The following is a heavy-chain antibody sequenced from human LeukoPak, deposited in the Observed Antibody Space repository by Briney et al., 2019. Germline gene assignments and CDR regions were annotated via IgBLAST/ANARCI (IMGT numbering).Heavy chain of an antibody. Sequence: GGSLRLSCVASGFSFSNYAMSWVRQAPGEGLDWVSTISDSGRDAYYADSVKGRFTISRDNSKNTLYLQMTSLRVEDTATYYCAKVPYSDYGSGRPPFMDVWGQGTTVAVSS. CDR2: ISDSGRDA. J-gene: IGHJ6*02. CDR3: AKVPYSDYGSGRPPFMDV. D-gene: IGHD3-10*01. V-gene: IGHV3-23*01. CDR1: GFSFSNYA.